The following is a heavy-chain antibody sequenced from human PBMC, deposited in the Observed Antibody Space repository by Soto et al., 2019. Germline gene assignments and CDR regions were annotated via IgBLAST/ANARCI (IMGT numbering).Heavy chain of an antibody. CDR1: GGSISSYY. J-gene: IGHJ5*02. CDR3: ARDLARYCTNGVCRSNWFDP. CDR2: IYTSGST. D-gene: IGHD2-8*01. Sequence: SETLSLTCTVSGGSISSYYWSWIRQPAGKGLEWVGRIYTSGSTNYNPSLKSRVTMSVDTSKNQFSLKLSSVTAADTAVYYCARDLARYCTNGVCRSNWFDPWGQGTLVTVSS. V-gene: IGHV4-4*07.